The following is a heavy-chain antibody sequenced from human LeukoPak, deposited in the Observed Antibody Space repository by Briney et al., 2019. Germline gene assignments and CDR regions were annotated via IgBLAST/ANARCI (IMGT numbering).Heavy chain of an antibody. J-gene: IGHJ4*02. Sequence: GGSLRLSCAASGFTVSSSFMSWVRQAPGGGLEWVSGIYSGGSTYYADSVKGRFTISRDNSKNTVSLQMNSLRAEDTAVYYCARGADRWNYFDYWGQGTLVTVSS. CDR3: ARGADRWNYFDY. CDR1: GFTVSSSF. V-gene: IGHV3-53*01. D-gene: IGHD4-23*01. CDR2: IYSGGST.